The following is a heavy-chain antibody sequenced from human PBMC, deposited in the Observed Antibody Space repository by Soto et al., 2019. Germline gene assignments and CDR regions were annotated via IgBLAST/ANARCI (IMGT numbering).Heavy chain of an antibody. CDR1: GYTXTSYG. V-gene: IGHV1-18*04. CDR3: ARDIKGGWDYYGSGSPSYGMDV. D-gene: IGHD3-10*01. Sequence: SXKVSFQASGYTXTSYGISLVRQAPAQGLEGMGWINAYNGNTNYAQKLQVRFTITTYTSTNTAYIELKMLKSYDTSVYYFARDIKGGWDYYGSGSPSYGMDVWGQGTTGTVS. CDR2: INAYNGNT. J-gene: IGHJ6*02.